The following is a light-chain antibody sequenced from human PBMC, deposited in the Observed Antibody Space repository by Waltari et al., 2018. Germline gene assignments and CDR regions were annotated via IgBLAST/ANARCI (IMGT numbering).Light chain of an antibody. Sequence: QSALTQPASVSGSPGQSITISCTGTSSDVGFYDFVSWLQQHPGKAPKVMLYTVNNRPAGVSNRFSGSKSANTDSLTISGLQAEDEADYYCSSYTRRSYWVFGGGTQLTVL. CDR1: SSDVGFYDF. CDR2: TVN. J-gene: IGLJ3*02. V-gene: IGLV2-14*01. CDR3: SSYTRRSYWV.